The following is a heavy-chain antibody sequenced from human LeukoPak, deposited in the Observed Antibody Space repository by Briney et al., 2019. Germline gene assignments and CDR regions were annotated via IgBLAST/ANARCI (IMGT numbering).Heavy chain of an antibody. CDR3: ARVLDIVVVVPDY. D-gene: IGHD2-15*01. CDR2: INPNSGGT. V-gene: IGHV1-2*02. CDR1: GYTFTGYY. Sequence: ASVKVSCKASGYTFTGYYMHWVRQAPGQGLEWMGWINPNSGGTNYAQKFQGRVTMTRDTSISTAYMELSRLRSDDTAVYYCARVLDIVVVVPDYWGQGTLVTVSS. J-gene: IGHJ4*02.